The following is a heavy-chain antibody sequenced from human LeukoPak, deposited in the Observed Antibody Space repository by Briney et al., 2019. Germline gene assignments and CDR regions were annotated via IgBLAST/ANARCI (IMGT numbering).Heavy chain of an antibody. CDR1: GGSITNYY. V-gene: IGHV4-59*01. CDR2: IYDNGGYA. Sequence: SETLSLTRTVSGGSITNYYWTWIRQPPGKGLEWIGYIYDNGGYANYNPSLKSRVIISADSSKNQFSLKVSSVTAADTALYYCARVMGSGWTGFDYWGQGALVTVSS. J-gene: IGHJ4*02. D-gene: IGHD6-19*01. CDR3: ARVMGSGWTGFDY.